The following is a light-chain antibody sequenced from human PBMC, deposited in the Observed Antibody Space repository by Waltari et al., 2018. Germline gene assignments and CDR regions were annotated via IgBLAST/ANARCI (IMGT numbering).Light chain of an antibody. V-gene: IGLV3-19*01. CDR2: GKN. CDR3: HSRDISGDVL. Sequence: SSELTQDPAVSVALGQTVRITCQGDSLRIYYVSWFLQKPGQTPALVIYGKNGRPSGIPCRYSASSSGSTASLTIIGAQAEDEADYYCHSRDISGDVLIGGGTKLTVV. CDR1: SLRIYY. J-gene: IGLJ2*01.